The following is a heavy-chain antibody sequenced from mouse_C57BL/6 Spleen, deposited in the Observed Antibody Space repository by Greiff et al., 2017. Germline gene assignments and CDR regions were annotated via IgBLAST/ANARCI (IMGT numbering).Heavy chain of an antibody. CDR3: ARSPIYYYGSSYGRDARDY. CDR2: INPSNGGT. V-gene: IGHV1-53*01. CDR1: GYTFTSYW. Sequence: QVQLQQPGTELVKPGASVKLSCKASGYTFTSYWMHWVKQRPGQGLEWIGNINPSNGGTNYNEKFKSKATLTVDKSSSTAYMQLSSLTSEDSAVYYCARSPIYYYGSSYGRDARDYWGQGTSVTVSS. D-gene: IGHD1-1*01. J-gene: IGHJ4*01.